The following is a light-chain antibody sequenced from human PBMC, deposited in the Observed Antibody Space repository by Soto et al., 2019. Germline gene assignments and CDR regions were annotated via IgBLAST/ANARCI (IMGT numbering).Light chain of an antibody. J-gene: IGKJ1*01. Sequence: EIVLTQSPGTLSLSPGERATLSCRASQSVSSSYLAWYQQKPGQAPRLLIYGASSRATGIPDRFSGSGSGTDFTLTISRLEREDFAVYFCQHYGSSSGTFGQGTKVEVK. CDR3: QHYGSSSGT. CDR1: QSVSSSY. CDR2: GAS. V-gene: IGKV3-20*01.